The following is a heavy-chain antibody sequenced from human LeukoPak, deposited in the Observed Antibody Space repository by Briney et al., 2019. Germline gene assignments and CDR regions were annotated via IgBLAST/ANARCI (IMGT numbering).Heavy chain of an antibody. CDR2: ILYSGAT. CDR3: AWEGDHWHCLDY. D-gene: IGHD2-21*02. J-gene: IGHJ4*02. CDR1: GGSIRSYF. V-gene: IGHV4-59*01. Sequence: SETLSLTCSVSGGSIRSYFWTCLRQPPGKGLEWFGNILYSGATHYNPSLKCRVTISVETSKNQFSLSLRSVTAADTAVYYCAWEGDHWHCLDYWGRGVLVTVPS.